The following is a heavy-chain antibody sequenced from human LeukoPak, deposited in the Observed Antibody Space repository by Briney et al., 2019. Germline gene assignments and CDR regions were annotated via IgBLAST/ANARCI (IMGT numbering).Heavy chain of an antibody. CDR2: ITSSSSYI. V-gene: IGHV3-21*06. CDR3: ARDPYSGNYGAYYYYYMDV. D-gene: IGHD1-26*01. J-gene: IGHJ6*03. CDR1: GFTFSSDN. Sequence: GGSLRLSCAASGFTFSSDNMNWGREAPGEGLEWVSSITSSSSYIYYADSVKGRFTISRDNAKNSLYLQMDSLRVEDTAEYYCARDPYSGNYGAYYYYYMDVWGKGTTVTVSS.